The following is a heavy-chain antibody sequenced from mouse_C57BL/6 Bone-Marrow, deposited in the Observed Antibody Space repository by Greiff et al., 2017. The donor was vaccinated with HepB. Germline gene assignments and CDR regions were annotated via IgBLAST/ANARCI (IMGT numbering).Heavy chain of an antibody. D-gene: IGHD1-1*01. CDR2: IHPNSGST. Sequence: QVQLQQPGAELVKPGASVKLSCKASGYTFTSYWMHWVKQRPGQGLEWIGMIHPNSGSTNYNEKFKSKATLTVDKSSSTAYMQLSSLTSEDSAVYYCAISYYYGSSYRFAYWGQGTLVTVSA. CDR1: GYTFTSYW. CDR3: AISYYYGSSYRFAY. J-gene: IGHJ3*01. V-gene: IGHV1-64*01.